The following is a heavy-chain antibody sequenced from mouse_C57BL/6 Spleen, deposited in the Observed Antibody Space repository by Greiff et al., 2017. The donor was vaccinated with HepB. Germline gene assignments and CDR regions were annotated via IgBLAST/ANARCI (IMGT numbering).Heavy chain of an antibody. CDR3: AREGVDGYYYFDY. CDR1: GYAFSSSW. CDR2: IYPGDGDT. J-gene: IGHJ2*01. V-gene: IGHV1-82*01. Sequence: QVQLQQSGPELVKPGASVKISCKASGYAFSSSWMNWVKQRPGKGLEWIGRIYPGDGDTNYNGKFKGKATLTADKSSSTAYMQLSSLTSEDSAVYFCAREGVDGYYYFDYWGQGTTLTVSS. D-gene: IGHD2-3*01.